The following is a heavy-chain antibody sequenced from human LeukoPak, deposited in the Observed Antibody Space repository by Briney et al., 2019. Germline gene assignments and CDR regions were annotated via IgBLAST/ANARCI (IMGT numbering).Heavy chain of an antibody. V-gene: IGHV4-34*01. J-gene: IGHJ4*02. D-gene: IGHD5-24*01. CDR2: INHSGST. CDR1: RGSFSGYY. Sequence: SETLSLTCAVYRGSFSGYYWSWIRQPPGKGLEWIGEINHSGSTNYNPSLKSRVTISVDTSKNQFSLKLSSVTAADTAVYYCAATRRRDGYNFCFDYWGQGTLVTVSS. CDR3: AATRRRDGYNFCFDY.